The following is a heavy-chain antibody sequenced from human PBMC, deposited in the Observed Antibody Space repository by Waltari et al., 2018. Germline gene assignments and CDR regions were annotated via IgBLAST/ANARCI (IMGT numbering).Heavy chain of an antibody. CDR3: ARGGGITTTIN. J-gene: IGHJ4*02. CDR2: IYGNSAST. D-gene: IGHD3-16*01. V-gene: IGHV4-39*07. Sequence: QVQLQESGPGLVKPSETLSLTCAVSGGSISDSYYWNWIRQPPGKGLEWIGNIYGNSASTYYNPSLKRRVTISKDTSKNQFFLKLSSVTAADTAVYYCARGGGITTTINWGQGVLVTVSS. CDR1: GGSISDSYY.